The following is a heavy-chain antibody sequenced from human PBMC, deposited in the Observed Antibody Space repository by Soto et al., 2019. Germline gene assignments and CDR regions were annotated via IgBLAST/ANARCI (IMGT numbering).Heavy chain of an antibody. Sequence: QLQLQESGPGLVKPSEPLSLTCTVSGGSISSSSYYLGWIRQPPGKGLEWIGSIYYSGSTYYNPSLKSRVTISVDTSKNQFSLKLSSVTAADTAVYYCARHVAGYSSGLDYWGQGTLVTVSS. CDR3: ARHVAGYSSGLDY. J-gene: IGHJ4*02. CDR1: GGSISSSSYY. CDR2: IYYSGST. D-gene: IGHD6-19*01. V-gene: IGHV4-39*01.